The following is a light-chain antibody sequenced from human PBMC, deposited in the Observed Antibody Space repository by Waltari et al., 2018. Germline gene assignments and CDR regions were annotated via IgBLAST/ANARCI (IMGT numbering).Light chain of an antibody. CDR2: DVT. J-gene: IGLJ1*01. CDR1: RRDVVGSYS. CDR3: SSYTSSATLV. V-gene: IGLV2-14*01. Sequence: QSALTQPASVSGSPGQSVTISCPGTRRDVVGSYSVSLYQQHPGKVPKVMIYDVTNRPSGVSNRFSGSKSGNTASLTISGLQAEDEADYYCSSYTSSATLVFGTGTKVTVL.